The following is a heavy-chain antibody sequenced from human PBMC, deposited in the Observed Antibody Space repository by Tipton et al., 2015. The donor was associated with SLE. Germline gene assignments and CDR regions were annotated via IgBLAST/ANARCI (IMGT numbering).Heavy chain of an antibody. D-gene: IGHD7-27*01. J-gene: IGHJ4*02. CDR2: IYTSGST. CDR3: ARAGGTGDMDY. V-gene: IGHV4-61*02. CDR1: GGSISSGSYY. Sequence: TLSLTCTVSGGSISSGSYYWSWIRQPAGKGLEWIGRIYTSGSTNYNPSLKSRVTISVDTSKNQFSLKLSSVTAADTAVYYCARAGGTGDMDYWGQGTLVTVSS.